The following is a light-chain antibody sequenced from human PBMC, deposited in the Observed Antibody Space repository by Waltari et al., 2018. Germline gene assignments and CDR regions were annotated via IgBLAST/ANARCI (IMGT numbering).Light chain of an antibody. V-gene: IGKV1-9*01. Sequence: IQLTQSPSSLSASVGDRVTITCRASQGFSSNLAWFQQRPGKAPKLLIYAASTLQSGVPSRCSGSGSGTDFTLIITSLQPEDFATFYCQQLYSYPLTFGGGTKVEIK. CDR1: QGFSSN. J-gene: IGKJ4*01. CDR3: QQLYSYPLT. CDR2: AAS.